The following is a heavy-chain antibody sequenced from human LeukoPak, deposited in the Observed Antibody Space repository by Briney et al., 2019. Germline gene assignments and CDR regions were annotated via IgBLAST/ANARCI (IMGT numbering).Heavy chain of an antibody. J-gene: IGHJ4*02. D-gene: IGHD5-12*01. V-gene: IGHV4-34*01. CDR3: ARLGDIRNFDY. Sequence: SETLSLTCAVYGGSFSGYYWSWIRQPPGKGLEWIGSIYYSGSTYYNPSLKSRVTISVDTSKNQFSLKLSSVTAADTAVYYCARLGDIRNFDYWGQGTLVTVSS. CDR1: GGSFSGYY. CDR2: IYYSGST.